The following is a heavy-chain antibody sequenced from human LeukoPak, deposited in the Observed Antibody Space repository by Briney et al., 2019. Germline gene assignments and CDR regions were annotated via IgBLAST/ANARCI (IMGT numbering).Heavy chain of an antibody. Sequence: ASVKVSCKASGYTFTTYKMHWVRQAPGQGLEWMGILNPSGSGTRNAQKFQGRVTMTRDTSTSTVCMELSSLRSEDTAVYYCAKDGGTYSADYWGQGTLVTVSS. CDR1: GYTFTTYK. D-gene: IGHD1-26*01. V-gene: IGHV1-46*01. J-gene: IGHJ4*02. CDR2: LNPSGSGT. CDR3: AKDGGTYSADY.